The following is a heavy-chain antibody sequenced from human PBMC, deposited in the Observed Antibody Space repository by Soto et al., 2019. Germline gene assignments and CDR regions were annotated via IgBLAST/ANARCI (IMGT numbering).Heavy chain of an antibody. CDR3: ARIVYSSSSGYYYYGMDV. Sequence: PSETLFLTCTVSGGSVSSGSYYWSWIRQPPGKGLEWIGYIYYSGSTNYNPSLKSRVTISVDTSKNQLSLKLSSVTAADTAVYYCARIVYSSSSGYYYYGMDVWGQGTTVTVSS. CDR2: IYYSGST. D-gene: IGHD6-6*01. CDR1: GGSVSSGSYY. V-gene: IGHV4-61*01. J-gene: IGHJ6*02.